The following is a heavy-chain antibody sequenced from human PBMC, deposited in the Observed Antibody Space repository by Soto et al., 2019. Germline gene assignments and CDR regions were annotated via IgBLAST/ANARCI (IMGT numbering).Heavy chain of an antibody. V-gene: IGHV3-13*01. CDR1: GFTFSSYD. CDR3: ARARSSMVRGPWFDP. D-gene: IGHD3-10*01. Sequence: GGSLRLSCAASGFTFSSYDMHWVRQATGKGLEWVSAIGTAGDTYYPGSVKGRFTISRENAKNSLYLQMNSLRAEDTAVYYCARARSSMVRGPWFDPWGQGTLVTVSS. J-gene: IGHJ5*02. CDR2: IGTAGDT.